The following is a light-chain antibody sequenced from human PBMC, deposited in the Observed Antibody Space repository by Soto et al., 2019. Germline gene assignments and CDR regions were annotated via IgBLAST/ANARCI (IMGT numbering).Light chain of an antibody. V-gene: IGKV1-5*01. CDR3: QQYNSYSRT. J-gene: IGKJ1*01. CDR1: QSISSW. Sequence: DIQMTQSPSTLSASVGARVTITCRASQSISSWLAWYQQKPGKAPKLLIYDASSLESGVPSRFSGSGSGTAGTLTISSLQPDDGATYDGQQYNSYSRTFGQGTKVDIK. CDR2: DAS.